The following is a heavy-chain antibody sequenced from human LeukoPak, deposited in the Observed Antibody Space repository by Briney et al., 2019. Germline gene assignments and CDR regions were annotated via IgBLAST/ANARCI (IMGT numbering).Heavy chain of an antibody. CDR3: AREAVTRNYSVY. V-gene: IGHV3-53*01. J-gene: IGHJ4*02. Sequence: GGSLRLSCAASGFTVSSNYMNWVRQAPGKGLEWVSVIYSGGSTYYADSVKCRFTISRDNSKNTLYRQMNSLRAEDTAVYYCAREAVTRNYSVYWGQGTLVTVSS. CDR1: GFTVSSNY. D-gene: IGHD4-17*01. CDR2: IYSGGST.